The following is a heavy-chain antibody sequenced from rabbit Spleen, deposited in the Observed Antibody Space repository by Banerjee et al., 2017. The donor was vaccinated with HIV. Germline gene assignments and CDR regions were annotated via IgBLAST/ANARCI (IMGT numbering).Heavy chain of an antibody. D-gene: IGHD1-1*01. Sequence: QEQLEESGGGLVKPEGSLTLTCKASGFSFSDRDVMCWVRQAPGKGLEWIGYIDLVFGTTYYASWVNGRFTISSHNAQNTLYLQLNSLTVADTATYFCVRGASNSGYYNLWGQGTLVTVS. CDR2: IDLVFGTT. CDR3: VRGASNSGYYNL. J-gene: IGHJ4*01. V-gene: IGHV1S47*01. CDR1: GFSFSDRDV.